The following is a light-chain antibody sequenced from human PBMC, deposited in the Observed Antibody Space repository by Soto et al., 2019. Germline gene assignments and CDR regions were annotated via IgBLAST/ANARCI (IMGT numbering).Light chain of an antibody. V-gene: IGKV3-11*01. CDR3: QQRSNWPIT. CDR1: QSVSSY. CDR2: DAS. J-gene: IGKJ3*01. Sequence: EIVFTQSPATLSLSPGERATLSCRASQSVSSYLAWYQKKPGQAPRLLIYDASNRATGIPARFSGSGSGTDFTLTISRLEPEDFAVYECQQRSNWPITFGPGTKVDNK.